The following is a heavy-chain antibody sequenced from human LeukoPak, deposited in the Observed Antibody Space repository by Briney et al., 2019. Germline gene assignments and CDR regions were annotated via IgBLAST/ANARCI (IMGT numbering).Heavy chain of an antibody. CDR3: ARDRPTTSNYYYGMDV. J-gene: IGHJ6*02. Sequence: SETLPLTCTVSGGSISSSSYYWGWIRQPPGKGLEWIGSIYYSGSTYYNPSLKSRVTISVDTSKNQFSLKLSSVTAADTAVYYCARDRPTTSNYYYGMDVWGQGTTVTVSS. CDR2: IYYSGST. V-gene: IGHV4-39*07. CDR1: GGSISSSSYY. D-gene: IGHD4-17*01.